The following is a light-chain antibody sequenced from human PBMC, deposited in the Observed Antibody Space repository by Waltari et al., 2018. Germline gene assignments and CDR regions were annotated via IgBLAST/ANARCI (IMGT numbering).Light chain of an antibody. CDR3: QQYDNYFYT. Sequence: IQMTQSPSTLSVSLGDRVTITCRASQRIRDWLAWYQQKPGKAPKLLIHRSSTLASGVPSRFSGSGSGTEFTLTISGLQPDDFATYYCQQYDNYFYTFGQGTKLEI. V-gene: IGKV1-5*03. CDR1: QRIRDW. CDR2: RSS. J-gene: IGKJ2*01.